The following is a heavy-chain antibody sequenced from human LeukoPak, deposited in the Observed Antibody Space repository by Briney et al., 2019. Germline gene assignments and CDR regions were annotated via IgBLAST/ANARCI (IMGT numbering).Heavy chain of an antibody. D-gene: IGHD3-22*01. J-gene: IGHJ3*02. CDR1: GGSVTSGSYR. CDR3: ARNTYYYDSSGYYDNAFDM. CDR2: IYTSGST. Sequence: PSQTLSLTCTVSGGSVTSGSYRWTWIPQPGGKGLERIGRIYTSGSTNYIPSLKSRDTISVDTSKNQFSLKLSSVTAADTAVYYCARNTYYYDSSGYYDNAFDMWGQGTKVTVSS. V-gene: IGHV4-61*02.